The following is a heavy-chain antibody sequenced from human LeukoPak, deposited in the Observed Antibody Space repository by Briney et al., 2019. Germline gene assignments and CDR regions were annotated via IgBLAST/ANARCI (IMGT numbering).Heavy chain of an antibody. Sequence: PSETLSLTCAVYGGSFSGYYWSWIRQPPGKGLEWIGEINHSGSTNYNPSLKSRVTISVDTSKNQFSLKLSSVTAADTAVYYCARGSSGLVVPAANVYYYGMDVWGQGTTVTVSS. CDR1: GGSFSGYY. V-gene: IGHV4-34*01. CDR3: ARGSSGLVVPAANVYYYGMDV. J-gene: IGHJ6*02. CDR2: INHSGST. D-gene: IGHD2-2*01.